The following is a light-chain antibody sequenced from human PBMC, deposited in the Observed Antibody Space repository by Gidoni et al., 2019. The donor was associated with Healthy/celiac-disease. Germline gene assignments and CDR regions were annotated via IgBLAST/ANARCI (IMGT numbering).Light chain of an antibody. CDR1: SSAVGGYNY. Sequence: QSALTQPASVSGSPGKSITTSCTGTSSAVGGYNYVSWYQQHTGKAPKLMIYYFSTRPSGVSHRFSGSKSGNTASLTISGLQAEDEADYYCSSYTSSSTYVVFGGGTKLTVL. CDR3: SSYTSSSTYVV. V-gene: IGLV2-14*01. J-gene: IGLJ2*01. CDR2: YFS.